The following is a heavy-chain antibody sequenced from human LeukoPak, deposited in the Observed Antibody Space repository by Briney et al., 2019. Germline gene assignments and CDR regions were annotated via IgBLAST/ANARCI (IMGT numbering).Heavy chain of an antibody. CDR1: GFTFDDYA. CDR2: ISWNSGSI. CDR3: ASGWSLDY. D-gene: IGHD6-19*01. Sequence: GRSLRLSCAASGFTFDDYAMHWVRQASGKGLEWVSGISWNSGSIGYADSVKGRFTISRDNAKNSLYLQMNSLRAEDTALYYYASGWSLDYWGQGTLVTVSS. V-gene: IGHV3-9*01. J-gene: IGHJ4*02.